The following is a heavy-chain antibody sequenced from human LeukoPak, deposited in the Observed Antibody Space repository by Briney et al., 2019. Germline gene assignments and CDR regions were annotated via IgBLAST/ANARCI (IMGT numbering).Heavy chain of an antibody. CDR3: ARADVDTAMFDY. J-gene: IGHJ4*02. CDR2: INPSGGST. Sequence: ASVKVSCKASGYTFTSYYMHWVRQAPGQGLEWMGIINPSGGSTSYAQKFQGRVTMTRDTSTSTVYTELSSLRSEDTAVYYCARADVDTAMFDYWGQGTLVTVSS. CDR1: GYTFTSYY. V-gene: IGHV1-46*01. D-gene: IGHD5-18*01.